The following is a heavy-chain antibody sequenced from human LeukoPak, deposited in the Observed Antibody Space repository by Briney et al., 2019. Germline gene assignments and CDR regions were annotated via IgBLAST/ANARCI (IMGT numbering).Heavy chain of an antibody. CDR1: EFTFSSYT. Sequence: PGGSLRLSCAASEFTFSSYTMHWVRQAPGEGLEWVAVIWYDGRIKYYGDSVKGRFTISRDNSRNTLYLQMSSLRAEDTAVYYCAKGNGSNNYQMDVWGKGTTVTVSS. V-gene: IGHV3-33*08. D-gene: IGHD1-1*01. CDR2: IWYDGRIK. J-gene: IGHJ6*03. CDR3: AKGNGSNNYQMDV.